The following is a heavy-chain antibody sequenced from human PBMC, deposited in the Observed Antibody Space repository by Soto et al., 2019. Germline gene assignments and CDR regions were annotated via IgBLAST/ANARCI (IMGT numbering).Heavy chain of an antibody. CDR1: GGSFSGYY. V-gene: IGHV4-34*01. CDR2: INHSGST. CDR3: ARGVTYSSSWYLL. D-gene: IGHD6-13*01. J-gene: IGHJ4*02. Sequence: PSETLSLTCAVYGGSFSGYYWSWIRQPPGKGLEWIGEINHSGSTNYNPSLKSRVTISVDTSKNQFSLRLSSVTAADTAVYYCARGVTYSSSWYLLWGQGTLVTVSS.